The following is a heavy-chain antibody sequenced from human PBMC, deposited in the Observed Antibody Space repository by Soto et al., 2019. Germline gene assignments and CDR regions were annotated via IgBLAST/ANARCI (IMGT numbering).Heavy chain of an antibody. CDR3: AGQSYESRGYDYAY. J-gene: IGHJ4*02. V-gene: IGHV4-39*01. CDR1: GGSSSSTSYY. D-gene: IGHD3-22*01. Sequence: QLLLQESGPGLVKPSETLSLTCTVSGGSSSSTSYYWGWIRQPPRKGLEWIGSIYSSGNTYYNPSIKRRVTISVDTSKSHIALKLSSVTAADTAVYYCAGQSYESRGYDYAYWGQGTLVTVSS. CDR2: IYSSGNT.